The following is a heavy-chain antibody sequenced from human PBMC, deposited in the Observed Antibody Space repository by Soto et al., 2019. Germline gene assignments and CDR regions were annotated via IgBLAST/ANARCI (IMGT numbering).Heavy chain of an antibody. CDR1: GFTFSSYD. D-gene: IGHD3-10*01. J-gene: IGHJ6*02. Sequence: GESLKISCAASGFTFSSYDMHWARQATGKGLEWVSAIGTAGDTYYPGSVKGRFTISRENAKNSLYLQMNSLRAGDTAVYYCARRLGTMIRGLINYYYAMDVWGQGTTVTVSS. V-gene: IGHV3-13*04. CDR2: IGTAGDT. CDR3: ARRLGTMIRGLINYYYAMDV.